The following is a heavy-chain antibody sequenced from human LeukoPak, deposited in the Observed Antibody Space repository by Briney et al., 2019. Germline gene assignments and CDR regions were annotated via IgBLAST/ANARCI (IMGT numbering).Heavy chain of an antibody. Sequence: SETLSLTCTVWGGSISSYYGSWIREPRGEGVEWMWYIYYSGSPNYHPSLKSRVPISVDPSKNQFSLKLSSVTAADTAVYYCARDLSGSGYIDYWGQGTLVTVSS. CDR1: GGSISSYY. V-gene: IGHV4-59*01. CDR3: ARDLSGSGYIDY. J-gene: IGHJ4*02. D-gene: IGHD3-3*01. CDR2: IYYSGSP.